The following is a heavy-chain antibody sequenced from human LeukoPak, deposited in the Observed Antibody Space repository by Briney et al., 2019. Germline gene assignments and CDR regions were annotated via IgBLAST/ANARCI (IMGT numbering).Heavy chain of an antibody. CDR2: MNPNSGNT. J-gene: IGHJ5*02. CDR3: ARPRRIAAAPNWFNP. CDR1: GYTFTSYD. V-gene: IGHV1-8*01. Sequence: ASVKVSCKASGYTFTSYDINWVRQATGQGLEWMGCMNPNSGNTGYAQKYQGRVTMTRNTSISTAYMELSSLRSEDTAVYYCARPRRIAAAPNWFNPWGQGTLVTVSS. D-gene: IGHD6-13*01.